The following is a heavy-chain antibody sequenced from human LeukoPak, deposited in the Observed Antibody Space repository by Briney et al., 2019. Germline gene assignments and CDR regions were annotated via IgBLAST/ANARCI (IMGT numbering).Heavy chain of an antibody. J-gene: IGHJ4*02. CDR1: GFTFGDYG. Sequence: GGSLRLSCIASGFTFGDYGMSWFRQAPGKGLEWVGFIRSKAYGGTTEYAASVKGRFTISRDDSKSIAYLQINSLKIEDTALYYCTGDKEYGDTPRTLVYWGQGTLVTVSS. V-gene: IGHV3-49*03. CDR3: TGDKEYGDTPRTLVY. D-gene: IGHD4-17*01. CDR2: IRSKAYGGTT.